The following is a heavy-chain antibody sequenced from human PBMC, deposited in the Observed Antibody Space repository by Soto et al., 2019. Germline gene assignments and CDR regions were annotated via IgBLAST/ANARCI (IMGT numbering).Heavy chain of an antibody. V-gene: IGHV3-66*01. CDR3: ACGIAAAVNYYYYGMDV. CDR1: GFTVSSNY. J-gene: IGHJ6*02. D-gene: IGHD6-13*01. CDR2: IYSGGST. Sequence: GGSLRLSCAASGFTVSSNYMSWVRQAPGKGLEWVSVIYSGGSTYYADSVKGRFTISRDNSKNTLYLQMNSLRAEDTAVYYCACGIAAAVNYYYYGMDVWGQGTTVTVSS.